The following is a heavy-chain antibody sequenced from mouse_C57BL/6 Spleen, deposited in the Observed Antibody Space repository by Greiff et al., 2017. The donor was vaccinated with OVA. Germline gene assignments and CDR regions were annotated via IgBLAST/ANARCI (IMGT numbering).Heavy chain of an antibody. CDR3: ARGRLRYAMDY. J-gene: IGHJ4*01. V-gene: IGHV1-54*01. Sequence: QVQLQQSGAELVRPGTSVKVSCKASGYAFTNYLIEWVKQRPGQGLEWIGVINPGSGGTNYNEKFKGKATLTADKSSSTAYMQLSSLTSEDSAVYFCARGRLRYAMDYWGQGTSVTVSS. CDR1: GYAFTNYL. D-gene: IGHD3-2*02. CDR2: INPGSGGT.